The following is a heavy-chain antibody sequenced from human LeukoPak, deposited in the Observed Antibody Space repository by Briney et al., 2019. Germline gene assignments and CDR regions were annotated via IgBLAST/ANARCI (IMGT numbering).Heavy chain of an antibody. D-gene: IGHD2-21*01. J-gene: IGHJ6*03. Sequence: GGSLRLSCEASEFTFSRFAMSWIRQPPGTGLEWVSTLSGSGSATYYADSVKGRLTTSRDNSKDTLYLQIDNVRADDTAVYYCAKPLGSHSFLFYYMDVWGKGTSVIVSS. CDR2: LSGSGSAT. CDR3: AKPLGSHSFLFYYMDV. CDR1: EFTFSRFA. V-gene: IGHV3-23*01.